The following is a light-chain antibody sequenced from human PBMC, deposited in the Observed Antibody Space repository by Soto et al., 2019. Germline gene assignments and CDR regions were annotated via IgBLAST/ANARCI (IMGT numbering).Light chain of an antibody. J-gene: IGKJ3*01. CDR2: AAS. CDR3: QKYSSVPV. V-gene: IGKV1-27*01. Sequence: DIQMTQSPTSLSASVGDRVTITCRASQGIRNVVAWYQQKPGKPPKLLIYAASTLQSGVPSRLSGSGSGTDFTLTINSLQPEDVATYSCQKYSSVPVFGPGTKVEI. CDR1: QGIRNV.